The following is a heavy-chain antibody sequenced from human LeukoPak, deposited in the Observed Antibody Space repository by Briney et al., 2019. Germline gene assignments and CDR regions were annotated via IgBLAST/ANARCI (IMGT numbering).Heavy chain of an antibody. CDR1: GFTFSSYA. Sequence: GGSLRLSCAASGFTFSSYAMSWVRQAPGKGLEWVSAISGSGGSTYYADSVKGRFTISRDNSKNTLYLQMNSLRAEDTAVYYCAKDHSSGDYYYYYGMDVWGQGTTVTVSS. V-gene: IGHV3-23*01. J-gene: IGHJ6*02. D-gene: IGHD6-19*01. CDR2: ISGSGGST. CDR3: AKDHSSGDYYYYYGMDV.